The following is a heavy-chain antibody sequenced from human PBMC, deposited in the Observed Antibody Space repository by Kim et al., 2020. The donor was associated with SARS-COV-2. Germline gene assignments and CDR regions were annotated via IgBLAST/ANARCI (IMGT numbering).Heavy chain of an antibody. CDR3: ARVSQWLAYDY. D-gene: IGHD6-19*01. V-gene: IGHV1-2*02. J-gene: IGHJ4*02. CDR2: T. Sequence: TNYAQKFQGRVTMTRDTSISTAYMELSRLRSDDTAVYYCARVSQWLAYDYWGQGTLVTVSS.